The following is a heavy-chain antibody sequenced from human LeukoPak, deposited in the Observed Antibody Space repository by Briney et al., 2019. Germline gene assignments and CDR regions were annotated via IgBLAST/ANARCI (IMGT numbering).Heavy chain of an antibody. V-gene: IGHV4-30-2*01. J-gene: IGHJ4*02. CDR2: IYHSGST. CDR1: GGSISSGGYS. CDR3: ARGGYSYGTGWDYFDY. Sequence: PSETLSLTCAVSGGSISSGGYSWSWIRQPPGKGLEWIGYIYHSGSTYYNPSLKSRVTISVDRSKNQFSLKLSSVTAADTAVYYCARGGYSYGTGWDYFDYWGQGTLVTVSS. D-gene: IGHD5-18*01.